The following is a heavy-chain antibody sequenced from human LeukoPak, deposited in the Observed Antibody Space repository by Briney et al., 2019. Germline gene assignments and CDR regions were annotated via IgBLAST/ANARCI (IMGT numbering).Heavy chain of an antibody. J-gene: IGHJ4*02. D-gene: IGHD3-10*01. CDR1: GFTFSSYG. CDR3: AKDLDPYGSGSPYDY. Sequence: PGGSLRLSCAASGFTFSSYGMHWVRQAPGKGLEGVAVISYDGSNKYYADSVKGRFTISRDNSKNTLYLQMNSLRAEDTAVYYCAKDLDPYGSGSPYDYWGQGTLVTVSS. V-gene: IGHV3-30*18. CDR2: ISYDGSNK.